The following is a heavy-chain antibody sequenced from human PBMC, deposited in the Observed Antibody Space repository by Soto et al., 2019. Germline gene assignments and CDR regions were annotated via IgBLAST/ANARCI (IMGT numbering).Heavy chain of an antibody. D-gene: IGHD3-22*01. CDR3: ASSPTYYYDSSGYYQFDY. CDR2: IYYSGST. V-gene: IGHV4-39*01. CDR1: GGSISSSSYY. J-gene: IGHJ4*02. Sequence: PSETLSLTCTVSGGSISSSSYYWGWIRQPPGKGLEWIGSIYYSGSTYYNPSLKSRVTISVDTSKNQFSLKLSSVTAADTAVYYCASSPTYYYDSSGYYQFDYWGQGTLVTVSS.